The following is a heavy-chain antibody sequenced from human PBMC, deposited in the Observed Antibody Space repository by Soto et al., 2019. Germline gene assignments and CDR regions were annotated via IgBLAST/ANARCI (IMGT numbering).Heavy chain of an antibody. CDR1: GFTFSSYA. V-gene: IGHV3-30-3*01. Sequence: GGSLRLSCAASGFTFSSYAMHWVRQAPGKGLEWVAVISYDGSNKYYADSVKGRFTISRDNSKNTLYLQMNSLRAEDTAVYYCARFAFKSVYSYGYGGAFDYWGQGTLVTVSS. CDR3: ARFAFKSVYSYGYGGAFDY. D-gene: IGHD5-18*01. J-gene: IGHJ4*02. CDR2: ISYDGSNK.